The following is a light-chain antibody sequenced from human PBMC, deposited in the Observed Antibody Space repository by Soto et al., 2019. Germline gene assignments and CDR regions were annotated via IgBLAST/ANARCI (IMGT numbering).Light chain of an antibody. J-gene: IGKJ1*01. CDR2: FAS. CDR1: QGIGDR. Sequence: DIQMTQYPSSVSASVGDRVTLTCWASQGIGDRLAWYQQKPGKVPQLLIYFASTLGSGVPSRFSGSGSGTDFILTINTLQADDFATYYCLHTYSFPRTFGQGTKVDI. V-gene: IGKV1-12*01. CDR3: LHTYSFPRT.